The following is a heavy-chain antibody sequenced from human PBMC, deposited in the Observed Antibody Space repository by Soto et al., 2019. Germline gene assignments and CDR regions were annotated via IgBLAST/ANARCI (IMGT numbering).Heavy chain of an antibody. CDR2: ISSSSSYI. J-gene: IGHJ3*02. Sequence: EVQLVESGGGLVKPGGSLRLSCAASGFTFSSYSMNWVRQAPGKGLEWVSSISSSSSYIYYADSVKGRFTISRDNAKNSLYLQMNSLRAEDTAVYYCARDLMFWTAYYDFWSGYLNDAFDIWGQGTMVTVSS. D-gene: IGHD3-3*01. CDR3: ARDLMFWTAYYDFWSGYLNDAFDI. CDR1: GFTFSSYS. V-gene: IGHV3-21*01.